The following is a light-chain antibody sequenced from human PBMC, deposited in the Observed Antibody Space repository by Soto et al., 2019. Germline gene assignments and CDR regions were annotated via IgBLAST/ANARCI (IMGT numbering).Light chain of an antibody. Sequence: QSALTQPASVSGSPGQSITISCTGTSSDVGGYNYVSWYQQHPGKAPKVIIYEVSDRPSGVSNRFSGSKSGNTASLTISGLQAEDEADYYCSSFTAYNTVVFGGGTKLTVL. J-gene: IGLJ2*01. CDR2: EVS. CDR1: SSDVGGYNY. V-gene: IGLV2-14*01. CDR3: SSFTAYNTVV.